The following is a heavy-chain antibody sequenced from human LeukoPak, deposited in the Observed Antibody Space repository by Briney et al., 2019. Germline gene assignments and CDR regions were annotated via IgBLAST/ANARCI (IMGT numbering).Heavy chain of an antibody. J-gene: IGHJ4*02. V-gene: IGHV3-74*01. CDR3: ARGVDTAMVMIDY. Sequence: SGGSLRLSCAASGFTFSSYWMHWVRQAPGKGLVWVSRINSDGSGTSYADSVKGRFTISRDNAKNSLYLQMNSLRAEDTAVYYCARGVDTAMVMIDYWGQGTLVTVSS. CDR2: INSDGSGT. D-gene: IGHD5-18*01. CDR1: GFTFSSYW.